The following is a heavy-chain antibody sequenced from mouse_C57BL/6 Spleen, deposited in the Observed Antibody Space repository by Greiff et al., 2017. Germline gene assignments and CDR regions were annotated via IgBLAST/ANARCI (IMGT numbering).Heavy chain of an antibody. J-gene: IGHJ4*01. CDR1: GYTFTSYW. D-gene: IGHD1-1*01. CDR2: IDPSDNYT. V-gene: IGHV1-50*01. Sequence: QVQLQQPGAELVKPGASVKLSCKASGYTFTSYWMPWVKQRPGQGREWIGEIDPSDNYTNYNQKFKGKATLTVDTSSSTAYMQLSSLTSEDSAVYYCARGYYGSSYPYAMDYWGQGTSVTVYS. CDR3: ARGYYGSSYPYAMDY.